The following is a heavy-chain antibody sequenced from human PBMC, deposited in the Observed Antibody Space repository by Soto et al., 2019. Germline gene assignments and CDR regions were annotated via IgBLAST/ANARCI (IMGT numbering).Heavy chain of an antibody. Sequence: GGSLRLSCAASGFTFSSYAMSWVRQAPGKGLEWVSAISGSGGSTYYADSVKGRFTISRDNSKNTLYLQMNSLRAEDTAVYYCAREIFEPRYSSGSYYYFDYWGQGTLVTVSS. CDR2: ISGSGGST. J-gene: IGHJ4*02. V-gene: IGHV3-23*01. D-gene: IGHD3-22*01. CDR1: GFTFSSYA. CDR3: AREIFEPRYSSGSYYYFDY.